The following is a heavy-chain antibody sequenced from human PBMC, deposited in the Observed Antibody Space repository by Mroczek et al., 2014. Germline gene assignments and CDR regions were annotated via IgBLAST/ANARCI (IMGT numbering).Heavy chain of an antibody. CDR3: ARIQRNIVLMVYAAIMDV. V-gene: IGHV1-18*01. J-gene: IGHJ6*03. CDR2: ISAYNGNT. D-gene: IGHD2-8*01. CDR1: GYTFTSYG. Sequence: SGAEVKKPGASVKVSCKASGYTFTSYGISWVRQAPGQGLEWMGWISAYNGNTNYAQKLQGRVTMTTDTSTSTAYMELRSLRSDDTAVYYCARIQRNIVLMVYAAIMDVWGKGTTVTRLL.